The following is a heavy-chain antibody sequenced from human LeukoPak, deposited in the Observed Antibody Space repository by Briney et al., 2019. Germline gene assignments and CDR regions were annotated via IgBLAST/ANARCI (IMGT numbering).Heavy chain of an antibody. Sequence: PGRSLRLSCAASGFPFNAFAMSWVRQAPGKGLEWVSSISRDSERIYYADSVKGRFTISRDNSKTTLILQMNSLRADDTAFYYCAKDWVDGAGGIDYWGQGTLVTVSS. J-gene: IGHJ4*02. CDR2: ISRDSERI. V-gene: IGHV3-23*01. CDR1: GFPFNAFA. D-gene: IGHD4/OR15-4a*01. CDR3: AKDWVDGAGGIDY.